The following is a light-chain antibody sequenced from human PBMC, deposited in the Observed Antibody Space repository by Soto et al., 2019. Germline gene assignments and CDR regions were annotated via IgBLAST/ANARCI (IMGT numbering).Light chain of an antibody. Sequence: QSALTQPASVSGSPGQSITISCTGTSSDVGGYNYVSWYQQHPGKAPKLMIYDVSNRPSGVSNRFSGSKSGNTASLTISGLQAEDEADYYCSSYTTSSTLVVVVGGTKLT. CDR1: SSDVGGYNY. CDR3: SSYTTSSTLVV. V-gene: IGLV2-14*01. CDR2: DVS. J-gene: IGLJ2*01.